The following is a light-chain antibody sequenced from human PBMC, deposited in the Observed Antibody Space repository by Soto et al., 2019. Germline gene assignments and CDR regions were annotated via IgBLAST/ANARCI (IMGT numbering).Light chain of an antibody. J-gene: IGLJ2*01. Sequence: QAVVTQPPSVSGAPGQRVTISCTGSSSNIGAGYDVHWYQQLPGTAPKLLIYGNSNRPSGVPDRFSGSKSGTSASLAITGLQAEDEADYYCQSYDSSLSGGYVVFGGGTQLTVL. CDR2: GNS. CDR1: SSNIGAGYD. CDR3: QSYDSSLSGGYVV. V-gene: IGLV1-40*01.